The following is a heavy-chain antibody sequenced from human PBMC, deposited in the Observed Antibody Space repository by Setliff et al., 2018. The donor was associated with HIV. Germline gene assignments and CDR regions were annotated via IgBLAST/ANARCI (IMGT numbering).Heavy chain of an antibody. J-gene: IGHJ4*01. Sequence: PSETLSLTCAVYGGSFNVYYWSWIRQPPGKGLEWIGYIYTSGSVNYNPSLNSRVTISVDTSKNQFSLKVNSVTAADTAVYYCATARSYYVFDYWGQGTLVTVSS. CDR1: GGSFNVYY. D-gene: IGHD3-10*02. V-gene: IGHV4-4*09. CDR2: IYTSGSV. CDR3: ATARSYYVFDY.